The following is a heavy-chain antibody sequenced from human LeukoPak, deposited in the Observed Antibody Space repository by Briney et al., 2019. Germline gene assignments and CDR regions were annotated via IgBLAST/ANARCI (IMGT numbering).Heavy chain of an antibody. Sequence: GGSLRLSCAASGFTFSSYEMNWVRQAPGKGLEWVSYISSSGSTIYYADSVKGRFTISRDNAKNALYLQMNSLRAEDMALYYCAKDRGPDPGIAVAGTRYFDLWGRGTLVTVSS. CDR2: ISSSGSTI. CDR3: AKDRGPDPGIAVAGTRYFDL. D-gene: IGHD6-19*01. J-gene: IGHJ2*01. CDR1: GFTFSSYE. V-gene: IGHV3-48*03.